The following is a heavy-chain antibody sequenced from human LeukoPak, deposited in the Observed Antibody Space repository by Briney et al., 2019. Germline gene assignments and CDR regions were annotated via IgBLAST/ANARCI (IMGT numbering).Heavy chain of an antibody. CDR1: GFTFSSYA. CDR2: ISGSGGST. D-gene: IGHD3-22*01. CDR3: AKFPRSYDSSGYYSYYFDY. V-gene: IGHV3-23*01. J-gene: IGHJ4*02. Sequence: GGSLRLSCAASGFTFSSYAMSWVRQAPGKGLEWVSAISGSGGSTYYADSVKGRFTISRDNSKNTLYQQMSSLRAEDTAVYYCAKFPRSYDSSGYYSYYFDYWGQGTLVTVSS.